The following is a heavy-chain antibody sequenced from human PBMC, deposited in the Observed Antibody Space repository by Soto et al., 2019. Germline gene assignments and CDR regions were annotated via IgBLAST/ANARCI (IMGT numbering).Heavy chain of an antibody. J-gene: IGHJ4*02. CDR3: ARAGTAMVQLDY. CDR2: IDYSGST. Sequence: PSETLSLTCTVSGGSISSYFWSRIRQPPGKGLEWIGYIDYSGSTNYNPSLKSRVTISVDTSKNQFSLKLTSVTAADTAVFYCARAGTAMVQLDYWGQGTLVTVSS. V-gene: IGHV4-59*01. CDR1: GGSISSYF. D-gene: IGHD5-18*01.